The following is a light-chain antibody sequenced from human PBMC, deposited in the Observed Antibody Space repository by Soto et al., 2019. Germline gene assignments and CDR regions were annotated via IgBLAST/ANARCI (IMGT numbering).Light chain of an antibody. Sequence: QSALTQPPSASRSPGQSVTISCTGTSSDVGGYNYVSWYQQHPGKAPKLMIYEVSKRPSGVPDRFSGSKSGNTASLTVSGIQAEDEADYHCSSYAGHNNFEDYVFGTGTKDTVL. CDR1: SSDVGGYNY. CDR3: SSYAGHNNFEDYV. V-gene: IGLV2-8*02. J-gene: IGLJ1*01. CDR2: EVS.